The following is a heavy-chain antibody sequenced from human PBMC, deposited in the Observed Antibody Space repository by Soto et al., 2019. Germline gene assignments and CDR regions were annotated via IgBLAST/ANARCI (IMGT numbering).Heavy chain of an antibody. CDR3: AKWEPSTRGYSYGYWERVGYYYYMDV. J-gene: IGHJ6*03. Sequence: GGSLRLSCAASGFTFSSYGMHWVRQAPGKGLEWVAVISYDGSNKYYADSVKGRFTISRDNSKNTLYLQMNSLRAEDTAVYYCAKWEPSTRGYSYGYWERVGYYYYMDVWGKGTTVTVSS. CDR2: ISYDGSNK. V-gene: IGHV3-30*18. D-gene: IGHD5-18*01. CDR1: GFTFSSYG.